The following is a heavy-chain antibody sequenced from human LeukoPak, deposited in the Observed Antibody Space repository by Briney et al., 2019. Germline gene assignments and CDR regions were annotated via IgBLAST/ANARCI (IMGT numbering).Heavy chain of an antibody. J-gene: IGHJ4*02. CDR3: AKVGLSSSWPHFDY. D-gene: IGHD6-13*01. CDR2: ISSSSSYI. Sequence: GGSLRLSCAASGFTFSSYSMNWVRQAPGKGLEWVSSISSSSSYIYYADSVKGRFTISRDNAKNSLYLQMNSLRAEDTAVYYCAKVGLSSSWPHFDYWGQGTLVTVSS. CDR1: GFTFSSYS. V-gene: IGHV3-21*04.